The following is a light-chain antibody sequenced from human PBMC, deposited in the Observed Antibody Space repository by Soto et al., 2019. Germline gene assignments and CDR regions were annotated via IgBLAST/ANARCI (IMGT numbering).Light chain of an antibody. CDR2: DTS. CDR1: QSVRNY. Sequence: EIVLTQCPATLSLSPGERTTLSCRASQSVRNYLAWYQQKPGQSPRLLIYDTSNRATDVPARFSGSGSGTDFTLTISSLEPEDFAVYFCQQRSNWPLTFGPGTKVDIK. V-gene: IGKV3-11*01. CDR3: QQRSNWPLT. J-gene: IGKJ3*01.